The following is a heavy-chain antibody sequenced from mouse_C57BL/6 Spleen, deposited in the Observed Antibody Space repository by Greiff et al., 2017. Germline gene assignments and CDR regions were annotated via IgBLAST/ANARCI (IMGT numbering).Heavy chain of an antibody. D-gene: IGHD1-1*01. CDR2: ISSGSSTI. CDR1: GFTFSDYG. CDR3: ARASVVPYYYAMDY. Sequence: EVMLVESGGGLVKPGGSLKLSCAASGFTFSDYGMHWVRQAPEKGLEWVAYISSGSSTIYYADTVKGRFTISRDNAKNTLFLQMTSLRSEDTAMYYCARASVVPYYYAMDYWGQGTSVTVSS. J-gene: IGHJ4*01. V-gene: IGHV5-17*01.